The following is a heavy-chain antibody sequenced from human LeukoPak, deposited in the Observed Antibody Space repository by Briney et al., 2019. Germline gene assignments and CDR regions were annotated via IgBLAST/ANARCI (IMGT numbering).Heavy chain of an antibody. Sequence: YPGGSLRLSCAASGFTFSSYWMHWVRQAPGKGLVWVSRINSDGSSTSYADSVKGRFTISRDNAKNTLYLQMNSLRAEDTAVYYCSSQVIAGAGSSDYWGQGTLVTVSS. J-gene: IGHJ4*02. CDR3: SSQVIAGAGSSDY. CDR1: GFTFSSYW. D-gene: IGHD2/OR15-2a*01. CDR2: INSDGSST. V-gene: IGHV3-74*01.